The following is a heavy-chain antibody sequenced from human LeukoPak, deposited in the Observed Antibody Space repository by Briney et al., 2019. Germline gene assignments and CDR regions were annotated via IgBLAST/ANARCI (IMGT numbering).Heavy chain of an antibody. V-gene: IGHV3-23*01. CDR2: ISGSGGST. CDR3: AKGRMVRGVFDY. J-gene: IGHJ4*02. CDR1: GGTFSSYA. Sequence: PAASVKVSCKASGGTFSSYAMSWVRQAPGKGLEWVSAISGSGGSTYYADSVKGRFTISRDNSKNTLYLQMNSLRAEDTAVYYCAKGRMVRGVFDYWGQGTLVTVSS. D-gene: IGHD3-10*01.